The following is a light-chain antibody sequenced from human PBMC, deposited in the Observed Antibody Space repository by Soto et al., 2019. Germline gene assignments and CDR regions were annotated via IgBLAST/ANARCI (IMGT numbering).Light chain of an antibody. CDR1: QSVTSNY. CDR3: QQYVSSPST. CDR2: GAS. V-gene: IGKV3-20*01. J-gene: IGKJ5*01. Sequence: EIVLTQSPGTLSLSPGERATLSCRASQSVTSNYLAWYQQKPGQAPRLLIHGASSRATGIPDRFSGSGSGTDFTLTISRLEPEDSAGYYCQQYVSSPSTFGQGTRLEIK.